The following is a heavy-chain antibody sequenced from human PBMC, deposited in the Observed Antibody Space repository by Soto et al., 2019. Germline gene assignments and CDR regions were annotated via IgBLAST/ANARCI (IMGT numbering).Heavy chain of an antibody. D-gene: IGHD3-10*01. CDR2: ISGSGGST. V-gene: IGHV3-23*01. CDR3: AKDRRGDYGSGSLAY. CDR1: GFTFSSYA. Sequence: GGSLRLSCAASGFTFSSYAMSWVRQAPGKGLEWVSAISGSGGSTYYADSVKGRFTISRDNSKNTLYLQMNSLRAEDTALYYCAKDRRGDYGSGSLAYWGQGTLLTVSS. J-gene: IGHJ4*02.